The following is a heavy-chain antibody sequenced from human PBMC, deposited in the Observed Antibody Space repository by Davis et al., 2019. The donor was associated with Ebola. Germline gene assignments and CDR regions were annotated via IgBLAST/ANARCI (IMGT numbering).Heavy chain of an antibody. Sequence: GGSLRLSCAASGFTFSHYAMHSLRQAPGKGLEWLAVVAVDGSFEFYADSVKGRFIISRDNSQNTLYLQMSSLRADDTAVFYCARDVGGLSNYWGQGTLVTVSS. CDR3: ARDVGGLSNY. D-gene: IGHD3-16*01. CDR1: GFTFSHYA. J-gene: IGHJ4*02. V-gene: IGHV3-30*04. CDR2: VAVDGSFE.